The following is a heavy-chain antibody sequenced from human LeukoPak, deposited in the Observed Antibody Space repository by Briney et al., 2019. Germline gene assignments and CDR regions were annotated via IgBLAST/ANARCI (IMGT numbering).Heavy chain of an antibody. D-gene: IGHD2-21*02. Sequence: GGSLRLSCAASGFSFDDHAMHWVRQAPGKGLEWVSLINWDGSLIYYGDSVRGRFTISRDNSRNSLFLQMHSLRAEDSAFYYCARDMTAHSSAVSGVPGDYWGQGTLVTVSS. CDR3: ARDMTAHSSAVSGVPGDY. CDR2: INWDGSLI. J-gene: IGHJ4*02. V-gene: IGHV3-43D*03. CDR1: GFSFDDHA.